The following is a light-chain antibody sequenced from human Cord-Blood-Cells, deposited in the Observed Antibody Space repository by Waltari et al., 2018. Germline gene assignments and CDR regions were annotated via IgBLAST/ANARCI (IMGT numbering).Light chain of an antibody. J-gene: IGLJ3*02. CDR3: CSYAGSYPWV. V-gene: IGLV2-11*01. CDR1: SSDVGGYNY. Sequence: QSALTQPASVSGSPGQSITISCTGTSSDVGGYNYVSWYQQHPGKAPKLMIYDVSKRPSGVPDRFSGSKSGNTASLTISGLQAEDEADYYCCSYAGSYPWVFGGGTKLTVL. CDR2: DVS.